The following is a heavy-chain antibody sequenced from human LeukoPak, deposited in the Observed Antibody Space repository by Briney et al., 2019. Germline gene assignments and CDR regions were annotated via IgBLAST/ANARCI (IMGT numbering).Heavy chain of an antibody. D-gene: IGHD3-3*01. V-gene: IGHV2-5*01. Sequence: SGPTLVKPTQTLTLTCTFSGFSLSTGGVGVGWIRQPPGKALEWLALIYWNDDKRYSPSLKSRLTITKDTSKNQVVLTMTNMDPVDTATYYCARSGYDFWSRDAFDIWGQGTMVTVSS. CDR2: IYWNDDK. J-gene: IGHJ3*02. CDR3: ARSGYDFWSRDAFDI. CDR1: GFSLSTGGVG.